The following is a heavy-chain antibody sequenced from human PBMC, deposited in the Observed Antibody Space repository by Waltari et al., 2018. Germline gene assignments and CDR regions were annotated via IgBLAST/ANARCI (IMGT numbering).Heavy chain of an antibody. CDR2: INHSGST. J-gene: IGHJ6*03. V-gene: IGHV4-34*01. CDR1: GGSFSGYY. CDR3: ARGRRKPPGYYYYYMDV. Sequence: QVQLQQWGAGLLKPSETLSLTCAVYGGSFSGYYRSWIRQPPGKGLEWIGEINHSGSTNYNPSLKSRVTISVDTSKNQFSLKLSSVTAADTAVYYCARGRRKPPGYYYYYMDVWGKGTTVTISS.